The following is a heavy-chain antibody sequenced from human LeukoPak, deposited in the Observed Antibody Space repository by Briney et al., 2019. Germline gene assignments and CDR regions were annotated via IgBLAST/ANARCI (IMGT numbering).Heavy chain of an antibody. V-gene: IGHV3-23*01. J-gene: IGHJ1*01. CDR3: AKASAGYYDSSGYPFQH. Sequence: GGSLRLSCAASGFTFSSYAMSWVRQAPGKGLEWVSAISGSGGSTYYADSVKGRFTISRDNSKNTLYVQMNGLRAEDTAVYYCAKASAGYYDSSGYPFQHWGQGTLVTVSS. D-gene: IGHD3-22*01. CDR1: GFTFSSYA. CDR2: ISGSGGST.